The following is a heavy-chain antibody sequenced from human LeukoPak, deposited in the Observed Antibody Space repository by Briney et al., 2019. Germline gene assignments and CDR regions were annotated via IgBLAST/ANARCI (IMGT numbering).Heavy chain of an antibody. V-gene: IGHV3-23*01. CDR3: AKDGSIHDYVWGSYRPYYFDY. CDR1: GFSFSSCG. D-gene: IGHD3-16*02. CDR2: ISGSGGST. Sequence: PGRSLRLSCAASGFSFSSCGLHWVRQAPGKGLEWVSAISGSGGSTYYADSVKGRFTISRDNSKNTLYLQMNSLRAEDTAVYYCAKDGSIHDYVWGSYRPYYFDYWGQGTLVTVSS. J-gene: IGHJ4*02.